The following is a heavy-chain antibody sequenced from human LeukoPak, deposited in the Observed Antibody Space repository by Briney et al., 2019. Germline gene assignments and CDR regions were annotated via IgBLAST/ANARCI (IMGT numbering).Heavy chain of an antibody. D-gene: IGHD2-2*02. CDR1: GFSFSNYA. Sequence: GGSLRLSCAASGFSFSNYAMNWVRQAPGKGLEWVSSISSSSYIYYADSVKGRFTISRDNAKNSLYLQMNSLRAEDTAVYYCARGIPYFDYCGQGTLVTVSS. J-gene: IGHJ4*02. CDR3: ARGIPYFDY. CDR2: ISSSSYI. V-gene: IGHV3-21*01.